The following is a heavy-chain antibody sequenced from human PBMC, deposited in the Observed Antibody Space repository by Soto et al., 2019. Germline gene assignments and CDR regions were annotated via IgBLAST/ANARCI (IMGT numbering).Heavy chain of an antibody. CDR1: GYTFTGYY. V-gene: IGHV1-2*04. J-gene: IGHJ3*02. D-gene: IGHD2-15*01. Sequence: QVPLVQSGAEVKKPGASVKVSCKASGYTFTGYYMHWVRQAPGQGLEWMGWINPNSGGTNYAQKFQGWVTMTRDTSISTAYMELSRLRSDDTAVYYCARSPVGVAAFVSAFDIWGQGTMVTVSS. CDR3: ARSPVGVAAFVSAFDI. CDR2: INPNSGGT.